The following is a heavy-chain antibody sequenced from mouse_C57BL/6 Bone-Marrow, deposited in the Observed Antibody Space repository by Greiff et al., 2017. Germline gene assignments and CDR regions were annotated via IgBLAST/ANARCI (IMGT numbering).Heavy chain of an antibody. CDR3: ASGGYSPWFAY. J-gene: IGHJ3*01. CDR1: GYAFSSYW. CDR2: IYPGDGDT. D-gene: IGHD2-12*01. Sequence: QVQLQQSGAELVKPGASVKISCKASGYAFSSYWMNWVKQRPGKGLEWIGQIYPGDGDTNYNGKFKGKATLTADKSSSTAYLQLSSLTSEDSAVYFCASGGYSPWFAYWGQGTLVTVSA. V-gene: IGHV1-80*01.